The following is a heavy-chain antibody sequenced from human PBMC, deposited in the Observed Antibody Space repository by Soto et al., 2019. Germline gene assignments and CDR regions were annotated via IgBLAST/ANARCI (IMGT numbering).Heavy chain of an antibody. J-gene: IGHJ4*02. CDR3: ARGGGSYYIDY. V-gene: IGHV4-34*01. D-gene: IGHD1-26*01. Sequence: KASETLSLTCAVYGESFSGYYWSWIRQPPGKGLEWIGEINHSGSTDYNPSLKSRVTISVDTSKSQFSLNLNSVTAADTAVYYCARGGGSYYIDYWGQGALVTVSS. CDR2: INHSGST. CDR1: GESFSGYY.